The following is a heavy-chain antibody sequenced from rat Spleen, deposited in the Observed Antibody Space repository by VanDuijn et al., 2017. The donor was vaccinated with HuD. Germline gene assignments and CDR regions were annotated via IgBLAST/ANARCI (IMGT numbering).Heavy chain of an antibody. CDR2: IWTGGTT. J-gene: IGHJ2*01. Sequence: QVQLKESGPGLVQPSQTLSLTCTVSGFSLTSYHVSWVRQPPGKGLEWMGVIWTGGTTAYNSLLESRLSITRDISKSQIFLKMNSLQTEEPATYYCARANRETYAHFDYWGQGVMVTVSS. CDR3: ARANRETYAHFDY. D-gene: IGHD3-4*01. CDR1: GFSLTSYH. V-gene: IGHV2-43*01.